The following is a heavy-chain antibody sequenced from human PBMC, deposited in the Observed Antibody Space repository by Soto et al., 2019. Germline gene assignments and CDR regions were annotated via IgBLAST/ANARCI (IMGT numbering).Heavy chain of an antibody. J-gene: IGHJ4*02. D-gene: IGHD3-22*01. CDR2: ISFDGTNK. V-gene: IGHV3-30-3*01. Sequence: QAGGSLRLSCAATGFTFISHAMNWVRQAPGKGVAYASVISFDGTNKYYAESVRGRYTISRDNSKNVLYLDMNSLRPDDTAIYYCARAHGPYYDSSYYGLARNYFDYWGQGALVTVSS. CDR1: GFTFISHA. CDR3: ARAHGPYYDSSYYGLARNYFDY.